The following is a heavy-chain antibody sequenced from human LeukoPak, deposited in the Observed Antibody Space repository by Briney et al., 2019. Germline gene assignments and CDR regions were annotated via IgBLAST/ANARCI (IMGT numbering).Heavy chain of an antibody. J-gene: IGHJ3*02. V-gene: IGHV3-21*01. Sequence: GGSLRLSCAASGFTFSSYSMNWVRQAPGEGLEWVSSITSISSYIYYADSVKGRFTISRDNAKNSLYLQMKRLRAEDTAVYYCASRRYSGYDLRLDAFDIWGQGTMVTVSS. CDR1: GFTFSSYS. CDR3: ASRRYSGYDLRLDAFDI. D-gene: IGHD5-12*01. CDR2: ITSISSYI.